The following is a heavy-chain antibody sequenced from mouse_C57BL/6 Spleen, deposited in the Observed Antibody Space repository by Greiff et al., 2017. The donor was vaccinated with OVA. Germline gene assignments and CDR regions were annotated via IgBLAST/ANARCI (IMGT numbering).Heavy chain of an antibody. CDR3: ARSETGRDYAMDY. J-gene: IGHJ4*01. D-gene: IGHD4-1*01. CDR1: GYTFTDYY. V-gene: IGHV1-76*01. Sequence: QVQLKESGTELVRPGASVKLSCKASGYTFTDYYINWVKQRPGQGLEWIARIYPGSGNTYYNEKFKGKATLTAEKSSSTAYMQLSSLTSEDSAVYFCARSETGRDYAMDYWGQGTSVTVSS. CDR2: IYPGSGNT.